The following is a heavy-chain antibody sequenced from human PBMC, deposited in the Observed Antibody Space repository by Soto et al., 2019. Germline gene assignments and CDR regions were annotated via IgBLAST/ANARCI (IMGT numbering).Heavy chain of an antibody. CDR3: ARVRQWLVDY. CDR2: IYYSGST. D-gene: IGHD6-19*01. Sequence: QVQLQESGPGLVKPSETLSLTCTVSGGSISSYYWSWIRQPPGKGLEWIGYIYYSGSTNYNPSLKSRVTISVDTSKNQFSLKLSSVTAADTAVYYRARVRQWLVDYWGQGTLVTVSS. CDR1: GGSISSYY. V-gene: IGHV4-59*01. J-gene: IGHJ4*02.